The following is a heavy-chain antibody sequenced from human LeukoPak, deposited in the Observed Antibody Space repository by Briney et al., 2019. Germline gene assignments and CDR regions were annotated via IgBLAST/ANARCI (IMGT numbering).Heavy chain of an antibody. CDR1: GFTFSSYA. CDR3: AKDRRYSYGYGNDAFDI. D-gene: IGHD5-18*01. V-gene: IGHV3-23*01. CDR2: ISGSGGST. J-gene: IGHJ3*02. Sequence: GGPLRLSCAASGFTFSSYAMSWVRQAPGKGLEWVSAISGSGGSTYYADSVKGRFTISRDNSKNTLYLQMNSLRAEDTAVYYCAKDRRYSYGYGNDAFDIWGQGTMVTVSS.